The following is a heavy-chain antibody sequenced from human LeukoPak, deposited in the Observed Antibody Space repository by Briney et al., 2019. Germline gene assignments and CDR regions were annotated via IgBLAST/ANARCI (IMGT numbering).Heavy chain of an antibody. J-gene: IGHJ6*02. Sequence: GGSLRLSCAASGFTLSTYVMNWVRQAPGKGLEWVSTISDSGGSTYYADSVKGRFTISRDNSESTLYLQMHSLRAEDTAVYYCGRYYVMDVWGQGTSVTVSS. CDR3: GRYYVMDV. CDR2: ISDSGGST. CDR1: GFTLSTYV. V-gene: IGHV3-23*01.